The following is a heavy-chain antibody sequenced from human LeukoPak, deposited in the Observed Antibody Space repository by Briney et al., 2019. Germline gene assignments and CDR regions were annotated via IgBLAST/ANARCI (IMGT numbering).Heavy chain of an antibody. J-gene: IGHJ4*02. CDR3: AKDPYGGGNSYFDY. V-gene: IGHV3-23*01. Sequence: GEALRLSCAASGFTFSSYAMSWVRQAPGKGLEWVSAISGSGGSTYYTDSVKGRFTISRDNSKNTLYLQMNSLRAEDTAVYYCAKDPYGGGNSYFDYWGQGTLVTVSS. D-gene: IGHD4-23*01. CDR2: ISGSGGST. CDR1: GFTFSSYA.